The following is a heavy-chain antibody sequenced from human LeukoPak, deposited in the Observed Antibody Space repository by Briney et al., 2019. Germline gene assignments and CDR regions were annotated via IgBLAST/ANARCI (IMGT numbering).Heavy chain of an antibody. CDR1: GGSISSYY. Sequence: SETLSLTCTVSGGSISSYYWSWIRQPPGKGLEWIGYIYYSGSTNYNPSLKSRVTISVDTSKNQFSLKLSSVTAADTAVYYFAGSRDFGVPLTVDFDYWGQGTLVTVS. D-gene: IGHD3-3*01. CDR3: AGSRDFGVPLTVDFDY. V-gene: IGHV4-59*01. J-gene: IGHJ4*02. CDR2: IYYSGST.